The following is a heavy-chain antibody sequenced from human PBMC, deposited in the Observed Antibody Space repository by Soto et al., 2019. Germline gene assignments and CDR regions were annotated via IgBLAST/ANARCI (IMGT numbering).Heavy chain of an antibody. D-gene: IGHD3-10*01. CDR1: GFSFRNYA. CDR3: ANGRATYGLLTHDY. J-gene: IGHJ4*02. Sequence: VQLLESGGGLVQPGGSLRLSCAASGFSFRNYAMSWVRQAPGKGLEWISTLTGSSSNIYYADSVKGRFAISRGNSRNTLYLQMNSLTAEDTAVYYCANGRATYGLLTHDYWGQGTLVTVSS. CDR2: LTGSSSNI. V-gene: IGHV3-23*01.